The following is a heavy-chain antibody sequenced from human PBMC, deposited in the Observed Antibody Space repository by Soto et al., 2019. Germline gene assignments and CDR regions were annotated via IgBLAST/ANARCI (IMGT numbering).Heavy chain of an antibody. J-gene: IGHJ4*02. Sequence: GGSLRLSCAASGFTFSSYWMGWVRQAPGKGLEWVADIWYDGSNKYYADSVKGRFTISRDNSKNTLYLQMNSLRAEDTAVYYCARVWGGYSYDQNMGGFDYWGQGTLVTVSS. CDR3: ARVWGGYSYDQNMGGFDY. D-gene: IGHD5-18*01. CDR1: GFTFSSYW. CDR2: IWYDGSNK. V-gene: IGHV3-33*08.